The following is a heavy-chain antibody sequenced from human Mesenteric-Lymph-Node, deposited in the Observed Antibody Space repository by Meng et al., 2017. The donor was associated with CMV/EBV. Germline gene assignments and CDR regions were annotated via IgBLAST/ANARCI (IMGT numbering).Heavy chain of an antibody. D-gene: IGHD1-26*01. V-gene: IGHV5-51*01. J-gene: IGHJ4*02. Sequence: ESLKISCKVSGYNFNNYWIAWVRQMPGKGLDWMGIIYPGDSDTRYSPSFQGQVTISVDKSISTAYLQWSSLKASDTAMYFCARGAILGSTKSYVDSWGQGTLVTVSS. CDR3: ARGAILGSTKSYVDS. CDR2: IYPGDSDT. CDR1: GYNFNNYW.